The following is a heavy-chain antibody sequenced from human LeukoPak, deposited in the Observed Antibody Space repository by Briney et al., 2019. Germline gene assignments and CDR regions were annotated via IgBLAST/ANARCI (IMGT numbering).Heavy chain of an antibody. CDR3: ASWLVVPAAIDY. D-gene: IGHD2-2*02. Sequence: SQTLSLTCTVSGDSISGGDYYWSWIRQPPGKGLEWIGYIYYSGTTFYNPSLKSRVIISLDTSKNQFSLRLSSVTAADTAVYYCASWLVVPAAIDYWGQGTLVTVSS. CDR2: IYYSGTT. J-gene: IGHJ4*02. V-gene: IGHV4-30-4*01. CDR1: GDSISGGDYY.